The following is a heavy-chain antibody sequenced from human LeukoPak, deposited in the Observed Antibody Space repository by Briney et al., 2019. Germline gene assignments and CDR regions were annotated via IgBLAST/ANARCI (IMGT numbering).Heavy chain of an antibody. Sequence: PGGSLRLSCAASGFTFSSSAMSWVRQVPGKGLEWVSGISASGGSTYYADSVKGRFTISRDNSKNTLYLQMNSLRAEDTAVYYCAKDPYYDSSGYLEGWGQGTLVTVSS. CDR3: AKDPYYDSSGYLEG. V-gene: IGHV3-23*01. CDR2: ISASGGST. CDR1: GFTFSSSA. J-gene: IGHJ4*02. D-gene: IGHD3-22*01.